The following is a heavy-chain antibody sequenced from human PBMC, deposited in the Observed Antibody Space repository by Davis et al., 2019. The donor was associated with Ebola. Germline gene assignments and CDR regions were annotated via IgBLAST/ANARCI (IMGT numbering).Heavy chain of an antibody. J-gene: IGHJ6*02. CDR3: ARQGTGTGMDV. Sequence: GESLKISCAASGFTFSSFEMNWVRQAPGKGLEWVSYISSSGSAIYYADSVKGRFTISRDNAKNSLYLQMNSLRVEDTAVYYCARQGTGTGMDVWGQGTMVTVSS. V-gene: IGHV3-48*03. D-gene: IGHD1-1*01. CDR1: GFTFSSFE. CDR2: ISSSGSAI.